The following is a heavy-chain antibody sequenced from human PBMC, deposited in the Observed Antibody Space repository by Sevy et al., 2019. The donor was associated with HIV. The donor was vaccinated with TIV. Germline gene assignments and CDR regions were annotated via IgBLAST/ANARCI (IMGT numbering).Heavy chain of an antibody. D-gene: IGHD3-16*01. CDR2: ISGISNYI. V-gene: IGHV3-21*01. J-gene: IGHJ6*02. CDR3: PKRLESWDGMDV. Sequence: GGSLRLSCAASGFTFSSYYMNWVRQAPGKGLEWVSSISGISNYIYYADSVKGRFTISRDNAKNSLYLQMHSLRAEDTAVYYCPKRLESWDGMDVWGQGTTVTVSS. CDR1: GFTFSSYY.